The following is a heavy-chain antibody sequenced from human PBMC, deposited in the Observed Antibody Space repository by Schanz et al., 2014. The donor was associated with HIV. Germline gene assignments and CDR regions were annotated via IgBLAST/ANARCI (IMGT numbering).Heavy chain of an antibody. CDR2: MYYGSGT. CDR1: GASISGYY. CDR3: VVGHNHDF. Sequence: QVQLQESGPGLVKPSETLSLTCNVSGASISGYYCTWIRQPPGKGLEWIGYMYYGSGTNYNPTLMNRVTILGDTSKNQFSLKFTSLTAADTAVYYCVVGHNHDFWGQGTLVAVSS. J-gene: IGHJ4*02. D-gene: IGHD1-1*01. V-gene: IGHV4-59*01.